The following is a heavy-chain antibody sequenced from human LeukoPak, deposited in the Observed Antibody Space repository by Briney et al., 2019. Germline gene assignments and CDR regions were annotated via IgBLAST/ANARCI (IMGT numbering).Heavy chain of an antibody. V-gene: IGHV1-46*01. CDR2: INPSGGST. D-gene: IGHD6-19*01. Sequence: GASVKVSCKASGYTFTSSYIHWVRQAPGQGLEWMGIINPSGGSTSYAQKFQGRVTMTRDMSTSTVYMELSSLRSEDTAVYYCARDFKSSGWYLSRELPGLWGQGTLVTVSS. CDR3: ARDFKSSGWYLSRELPGL. CDR1: GYTFTSSY. J-gene: IGHJ4*02.